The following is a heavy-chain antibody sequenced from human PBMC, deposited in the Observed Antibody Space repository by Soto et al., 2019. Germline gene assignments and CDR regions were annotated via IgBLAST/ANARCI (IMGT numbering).Heavy chain of an antibody. J-gene: IGHJ6*02. CDR1: GYTFYSHS. CDR2: INGDYGNT. Sequence: QAQLVQSGAEVKKPGASVKVSCKASGYTFYSHSISWVRQAPGQGLEWMGRINGDYGNTQYAQKFRGRVSMXTXTXXTKVYMELTNLRSDDTAVYYCARCIQGDYYYGMDVWGQGTTVTVSS. V-gene: IGHV1-18*01. D-gene: IGHD5-18*01. CDR3: ARCIQGDYYYGMDV.